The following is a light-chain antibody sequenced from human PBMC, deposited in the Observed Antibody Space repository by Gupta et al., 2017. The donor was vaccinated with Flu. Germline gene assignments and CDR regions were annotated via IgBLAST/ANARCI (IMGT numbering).Light chain of an antibody. CDR2: EGK. J-gene: IGLJ1*01. CDR3: CSYGSSDV. V-gene: IGLV2-8*01. CDR1: SSDIGGNNY. Sequence: GQSVAISCTGTSSDIGGNNYVSWYQQYPGKAPKLLIYEGKKRPSGVPDRFSGSKSGNTASLTVSGRQPEDEDDYYGCSYGSSDVFGPGTKVTVL.